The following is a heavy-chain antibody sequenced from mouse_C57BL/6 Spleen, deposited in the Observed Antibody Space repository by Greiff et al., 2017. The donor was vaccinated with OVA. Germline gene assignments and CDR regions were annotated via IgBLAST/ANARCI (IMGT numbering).Heavy chain of an antibody. CDR2: IDPSDSYT. J-gene: IGHJ2*01. V-gene: IGHV1-50*01. CDR3: ARGGEKKRGFDY. CDR1: GYTFTSYW. Sequence: QVQLQQPGAELVKPGASVKLSCKASGYTFTSYWMQWVKQRPGQGLEWIGEIDPSDSYTNYNQKFKGKATLTVDTSSSTAYMQLSSLTSEDPAVYYCARGGEKKRGFDYWGQGTTLTVSS.